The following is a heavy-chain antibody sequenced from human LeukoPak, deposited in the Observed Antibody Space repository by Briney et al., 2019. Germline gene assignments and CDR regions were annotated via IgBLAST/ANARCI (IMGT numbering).Heavy chain of an antibody. CDR1: GGTFTTFA. V-gene: IGHV1-69*13. CDR2: IVPIFGKS. J-gene: IGHJ4*02. CDR3: ARESLAGTWPSDY. Sequence: ASVKVSCKASGGTFTTFAIGWMRQAPGQGLQWMGAIVPIFGKSHYAQKLQGRLTITADESTNTAFMELARLTADDTAVYYCARESLAGTWPSDYWGQGTLVTVSS. D-gene: IGHD6-19*01.